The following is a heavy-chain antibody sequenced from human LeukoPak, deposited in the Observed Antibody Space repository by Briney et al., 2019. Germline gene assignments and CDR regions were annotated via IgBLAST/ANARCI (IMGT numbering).Heavy chain of an antibody. CDR2: INQDGSKE. CDR1: GFTFSNYW. CDR3: VRGGGVSGYDLLDY. V-gene: IGHV3-7*01. Sequence: QPGGSLRLSCAASGFTFSNYWMTWVRQAPGKGLEWVAHINQDGSKEYYMDSVKARFTISRDNAKNSLSLQMNSLRAEDTAVYYCVRGGGVSGYDLLDYWGQGTLVTVSS. D-gene: IGHD5-12*01. J-gene: IGHJ4*02.